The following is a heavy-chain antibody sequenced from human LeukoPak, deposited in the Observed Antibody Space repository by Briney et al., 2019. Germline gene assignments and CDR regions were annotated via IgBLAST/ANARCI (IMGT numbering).Heavy chain of an antibody. J-gene: IGHJ5*02. Sequence: GGSLRLSCEGSAFIFSGHWMNWVRQTPGKGLEWVAVISYDGSNKYYADSVKGRFTISRDNSKNTLYLQMNSLRAEDTAVYYCAKSSTSSPLLFDPWGQGTLVTVSS. D-gene: IGHD2-2*01. CDR1: AFIFSGHW. V-gene: IGHV3-30*18. CDR2: ISYDGSNK. CDR3: AKSSTSSPLLFDP.